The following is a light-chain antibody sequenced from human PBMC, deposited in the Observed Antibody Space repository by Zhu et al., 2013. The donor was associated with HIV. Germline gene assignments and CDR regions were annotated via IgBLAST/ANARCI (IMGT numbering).Light chain of an antibody. V-gene: IGKV3D-15*01. CDR1: QTIHSN. CDR3: QQYQTFPYS. CDR2: DAS. Sequence: IVLTQSPATLSVYPGERVTLSCTASQTIHSNLAWYQHKPGQAPRLVIYDASRRATGIPARFSGSGSGTDFTLTIDSLQPEDFATYYCQQYQTFPYSFGQGTKLDFK. J-gene: IGKJ2*01.